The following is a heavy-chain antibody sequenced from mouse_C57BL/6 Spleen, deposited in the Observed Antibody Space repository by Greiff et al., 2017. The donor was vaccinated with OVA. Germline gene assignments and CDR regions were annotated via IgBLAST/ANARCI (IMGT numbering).Heavy chain of an antibody. J-gene: IGHJ3*01. CDR2: IRLKSDNYAT. D-gene: IGHD1-1*01. V-gene: IGHV6-3*01. Sequence: EVMLVESGGGLVQPGGSMKLSCVASGFTFSNYWMNWVRQSPEKGLEWVAQIRLKSDNYATHYAESVKGRFTISRDDSKSSVYLQMNNLRAEDTGIYYCTPTVVPTGFAYWGQGTLVTVSA. CDR3: TPTVVPTGFAY. CDR1: GFTFSNYW.